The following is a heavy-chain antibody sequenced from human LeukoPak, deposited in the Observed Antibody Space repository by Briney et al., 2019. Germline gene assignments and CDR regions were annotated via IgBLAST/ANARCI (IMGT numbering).Heavy chain of an antibody. D-gene: IGHD3-9*01. J-gene: IGHJ4*02. CDR2: IYPGDSDT. Sequence: GESLKISCQGSGYSFTNYWIGWVRQMPGKGLEWMGIIYPGDSDTRYSPSFQGQVTISADKSISTAYLQWTSLKASDTAMYYCARQRDILTGYYDYWGQGTLVTVSS. V-gene: IGHV5-51*01. CDR1: GYSFTNYW. CDR3: ARQRDILTGYYDY.